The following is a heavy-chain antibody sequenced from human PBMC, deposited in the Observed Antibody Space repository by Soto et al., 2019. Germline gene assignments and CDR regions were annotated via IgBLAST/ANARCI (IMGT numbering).Heavy chain of an antibody. D-gene: IGHD3-22*01. J-gene: IGHJ4*02. Sequence: PGGSLRLSCAASGFSLSDHYIDWVRQAPGKGLEWVGRSRDKAQGYSTEYAASVKGRFTTSRDDSKNSVLLQMESLKTEETAVYYCVRAMYYLDSSGYTRCLDYWGQGTLVTVS. CDR3: VRAMYYLDSSGYTRCLDY. CDR1: GFSLSDHY. CDR2: SRDKAQGYST. V-gene: IGHV3-72*01.